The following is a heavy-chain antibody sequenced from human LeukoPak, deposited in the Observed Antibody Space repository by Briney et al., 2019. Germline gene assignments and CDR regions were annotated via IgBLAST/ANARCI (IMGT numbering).Heavy chain of an antibody. CDR2: FYPGDSDT. J-gene: IGHJ4*02. CDR3: ARTLLRSRRVDY. CDR1: GYSLTSYW. V-gene: IGHV5-51*01. D-gene: IGHD2-15*01. Sequence: GESLTISCKGSGYSLTSYWIGWVRQMPGKGPEWMRIFYPGDSDTRYSPSFQGQVTISADKSISTAYLQWSSLKASDTAMYYCARTLLRSRRVDYWGQGTLVTVSS.